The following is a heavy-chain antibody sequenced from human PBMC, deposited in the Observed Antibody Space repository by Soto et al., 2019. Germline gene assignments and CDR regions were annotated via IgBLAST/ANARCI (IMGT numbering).Heavy chain of an antibody. V-gene: IGHV1-2*04. CDR1: GCSFTGYY. D-gene: IGHD6-6*01. CDR3: ARAFSTSLVGYYYYGMDV. CDR2: INPNSGGT. Sequence: XSVKVSCAASGCSFTGYYMHWVRQAPGQGLEWMGWINPNSGGTNYAQKFQGWVTMTRDTSISTAYMELSRLRSDDTAVYYCARAFSTSLVGYYYYGMDVWGQATTVTVSS. J-gene: IGHJ6*02.